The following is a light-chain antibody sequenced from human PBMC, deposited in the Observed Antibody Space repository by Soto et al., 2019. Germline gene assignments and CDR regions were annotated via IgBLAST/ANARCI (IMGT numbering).Light chain of an antibody. CDR2: GAS. J-gene: IGKJ1*01. V-gene: IGKV3-15*01. Sequence: EVVMTQSPATLSVSPGERATLSCRASQSVSSNLAWYQQKAGQPPRLLISGASTRATGIPARFSGSGSGTEFTLTFSSLQSEDFAVYYCQQYNNWPPWTFGQGTKVEIK. CDR1: QSVSSN. CDR3: QQYNNWPPWT.